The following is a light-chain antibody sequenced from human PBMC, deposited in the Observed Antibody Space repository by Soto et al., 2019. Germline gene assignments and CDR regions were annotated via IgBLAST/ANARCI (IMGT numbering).Light chain of an antibody. CDR2: VNSDGSH. V-gene: IGLV4-69*01. Sequence: QTVVTQSPSASASLGASVKLTCTLNNGHSSYAIAWHQQQSEKGPRYLMKVNSDGSHRKGDGIPDRFSGSSSGAERYLTISSLQSEDEADYYCQTWGSGIVVFGGGTKLTVL. CDR3: QTWGSGIVV. J-gene: IGLJ2*01. CDR1: NGHSSYA.